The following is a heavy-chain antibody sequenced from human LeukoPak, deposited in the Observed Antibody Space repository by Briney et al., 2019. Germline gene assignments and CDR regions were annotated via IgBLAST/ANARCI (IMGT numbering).Heavy chain of an antibody. D-gene: IGHD3-22*01. Sequence: ASVKVSCKASGYTFTSYGISWVRQAPGQGLEWMGWISAYNGNTNYAQKLQGRVTMTTDTSTSTAYMELRSLRSDDTAVYYCARVSSPMIVEYYYYMDVWGKGTTVTISS. J-gene: IGHJ6*03. CDR3: ARVSSPMIVEYYYYMDV. CDR2: ISAYNGNT. V-gene: IGHV1-18*01. CDR1: GYTFTSYG.